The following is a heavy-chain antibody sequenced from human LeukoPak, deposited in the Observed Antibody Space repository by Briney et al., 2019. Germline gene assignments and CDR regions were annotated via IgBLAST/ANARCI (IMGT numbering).Heavy chain of an antibody. CDR3: AKDTDIRLGELSSDAFDI. D-gene: IGHD3-16*02. CDR1: GFTFDDYA. V-gene: IGHV3-9*01. Sequence: GGSLRLSCAASGFTFDDYAMHWVRQAPGKGLEWVSGISWNSGSIGYADSVKGRFTISRDNAKNSLYLQMNSLRAEDTALYYCAKDTDIRLGELSSDAFDIWGQGTMVTVSS. J-gene: IGHJ3*02. CDR2: ISWNSGSI.